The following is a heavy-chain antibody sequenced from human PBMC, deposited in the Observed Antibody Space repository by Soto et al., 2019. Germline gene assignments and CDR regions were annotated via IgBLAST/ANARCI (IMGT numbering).Heavy chain of an antibody. CDR1: GGSISSGGYS. V-gene: IGHV4-30-2*01. D-gene: IGHD2-15*01. CDR3: ARVGYCSGGSCYRGLGFDY. Sequence: QLQLQESGSGLVKPSQTLSLTCAVSGGSISSGGYSWSWIRQPPGKGLEWIGYIYHSGSTYYNPSLKSRVTISVDRSKNQFSLKLSSVTAADTAVYYCARVGYCSGGSCYRGLGFDYWGQGTLVTVSS. J-gene: IGHJ4*02. CDR2: IYHSGST.